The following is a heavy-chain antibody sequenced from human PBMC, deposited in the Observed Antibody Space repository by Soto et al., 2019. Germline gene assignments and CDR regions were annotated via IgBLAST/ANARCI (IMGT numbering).Heavy chain of an antibody. CDR2: ISGSAHST. Sequence: GSLRLSCAASGFTFSTYAMSWVRQSPWKGLEWVSTISGSAHSTFYADALKGRFVISRDNSKNRLFLTMNSLRIEDTAVYYCAKEVTMGSTVDLGYWGQGTLVTVSS. V-gene: IGHV3-23*01. D-gene: IGHD1-26*01. CDR3: AKEVTMGSTVDLGY. CDR1: GFTFSTYA. J-gene: IGHJ4*02.